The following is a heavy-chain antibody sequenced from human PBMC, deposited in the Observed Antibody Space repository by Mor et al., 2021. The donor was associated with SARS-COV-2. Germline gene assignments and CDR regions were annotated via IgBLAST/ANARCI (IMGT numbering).Heavy chain of an antibody. D-gene: IGHD5-18*01. V-gene: IGHV3-73*01. CDR3: TSPVGSVPLTEVTEGWFDP. Sequence: AYAASVKGRFTISRDDSKNTAYLQMNSLKTEDTAVYYCTSPVGSVPLTEVTEGWFDPWGQGTLVTVSS. J-gene: IGHJ5*02.